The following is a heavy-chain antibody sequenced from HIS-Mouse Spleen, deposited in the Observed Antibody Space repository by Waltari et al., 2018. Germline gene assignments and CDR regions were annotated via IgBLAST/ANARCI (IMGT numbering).Heavy chain of an antibody. Sequence: EVQLVESGGGLVQPGGSLRLSCAASGFPVSSNYGSWVRRAPGKGLEWVSVIYSGGSTYYADSVKGRFTISRDNSKNTLYLQMNSLRAEDTAVYYCARDIKAAACWGQGTLVTVSS. J-gene: IGHJ4*02. D-gene: IGHD6-13*01. CDR3: ARDIKAAAC. V-gene: IGHV3-66*01. CDR2: IYSGGST. CDR1: GFPVSSNY.